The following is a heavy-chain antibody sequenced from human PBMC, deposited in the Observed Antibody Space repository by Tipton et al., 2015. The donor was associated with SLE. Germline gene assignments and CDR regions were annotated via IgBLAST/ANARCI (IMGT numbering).Heavy chain of an antibody. CDR2: IYYSGST. CDR1: GGSFSGYY. V-gene: IGHV4-34*09. D-gene: IGHD6-19*01. CDR3: ARSGYSSGWYRGRFDI. Sequence: LRLSCAVYGGSFSGYYWSWIRQPPGKGLEWIGYIYYSGSTYYNPSLKSRVTISVDTSKNQFFLRLRSVTAADTAVYYCARSGYSSGWYRGRFDIWGQGTMVTVSS. J-gene: IGHJ3*02.